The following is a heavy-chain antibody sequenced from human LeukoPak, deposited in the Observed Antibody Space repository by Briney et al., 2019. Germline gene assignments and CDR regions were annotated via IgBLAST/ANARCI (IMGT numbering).Heavy chain of an antibody. CDR2: VYYSGST. CDR1: GGPVSNENYY. V-gene: IGHV4-61*01. CDR3: ARYAGRDAHFDH. J-gene: IGHJ4*02. Sequence: SETLSLTCTVSGGPVSNENYYWSWIRQPPGKGLEWIAYVYYSGSTNNNPSLWSRLSISVDTSKNQFSLKLSSVTAADTAVYYCARYAGRDAHFDHWGQGTLVTVSS.